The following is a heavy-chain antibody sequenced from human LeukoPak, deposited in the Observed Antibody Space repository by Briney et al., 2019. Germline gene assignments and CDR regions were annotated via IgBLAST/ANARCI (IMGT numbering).Heavy chain of an antibody. V-gene: IGHV3-7*03. CDR1: GYTLTELS. D-gene: IGHD3-3*01. CDR2: IKQDGNEK. Sequence: SCKVSGYTLTELSMHWVRQAPGKGLEWVANIKQDGNEKYYVDSVKGRFTISRDNAKNSLYLQMNSLRAEDTAIYYCARDAFFWALDYWGQGTLVTVSS. J-gene: IGHJ4*02. CDR3: ARDAFFWALDY.